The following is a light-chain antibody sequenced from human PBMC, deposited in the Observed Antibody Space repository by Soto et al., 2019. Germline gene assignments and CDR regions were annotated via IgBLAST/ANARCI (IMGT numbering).Light chain of an antibody. J-gene: IGKJ5*01. CDR3: QQRSNWPIT. CDR2: DAS. CDR1: QSVRSY. Sequence: EIVLTQSPATLSLSPGERATLSCRASQSVRSYLAWYQQKPGQAPRLLIYDASNRATGIPTRFSGSGSGTDFTLSISSLEPEDFAVYCCQQRSNWPITFGQGTRLEIK. V-gene: IGKV3-11*01.